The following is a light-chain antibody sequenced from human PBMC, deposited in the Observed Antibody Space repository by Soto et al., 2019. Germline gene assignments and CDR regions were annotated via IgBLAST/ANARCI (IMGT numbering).Light chain of an antibody. CDR1: QSISSW. Sequence: DIQMTPSPSTLSASVVDRVTITCLASQSISSWLAWYQQRPGKAPKLLIYEASIFESGVPSRFSGSGSGTQFTLTISSLQPDDFATYYCQKYNSYSGKFGQGTKGDIK. V-gene: IGKV1-5*03. CDR2: EAS. CDR3: QKYNSYSGK. J-gene: IGKJ1*01.